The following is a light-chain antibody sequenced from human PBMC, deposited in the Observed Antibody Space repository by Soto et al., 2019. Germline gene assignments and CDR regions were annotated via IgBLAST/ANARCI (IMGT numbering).Light chain of an antibody. CDR3: QQRSNSPIT. CDR1: QSVSSY. V-gene: IGKV3-11*01. Sequence: ILMTQSPATLSVSAGERATLSCRASQSVSSYLAWYQQKPGQAPRLLIYDASNRATGIPARFSGSGSGTDFTLTISSLAPEDFAVYYCQQRSNSPITFGQGTRLEIK. CDR2: DAS. J-gene: IGKJ5*01.